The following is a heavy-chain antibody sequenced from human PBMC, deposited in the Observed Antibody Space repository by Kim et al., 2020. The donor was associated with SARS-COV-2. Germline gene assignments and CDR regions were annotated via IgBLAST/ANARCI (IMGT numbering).Heavy chain of an antibody. V-gene: IGHV3-33*01. D-gene: IGHD6-19*01. CDR2: IWYDGSNK. CDR3: ARDLYSSGWGDYYYYGMDV. Sequence: GGSLRLSCAASGFTFSSYGMHWVRQAPGKGLEWVAVIWYDGSNKYYADSVKGRFTVSRDNSKNTLYLQMNSLRAEDTAVYYCARDLYSSGWGDYYYYGMDVWGQGTTVTVSS. CDR1: GFTFSSYG. J-gene: IGHJ6*02.